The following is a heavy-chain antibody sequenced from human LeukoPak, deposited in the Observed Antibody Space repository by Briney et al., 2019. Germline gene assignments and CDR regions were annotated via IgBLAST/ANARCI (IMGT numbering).Heavy chain of an antibody. J-gene: IGHJ4*02. CDR3: AIDPRDYYDSSGPFFDY. D-gene: IGHD3-22*01. CDR2: ICAYNGKT. Sequence: GASVTVSCKASVYTHTSYGIRWVRQAPGQEGAWVGWICAYNGKTHNAQRLQGGVTMATDTSTRTTYRELRSLRSNDTAVYYCAIDPRDYYDSSGPFFDYWGQGTLVTVSS. CDR1: VYTHTSYG. V-gene: IGHV1-18*01.